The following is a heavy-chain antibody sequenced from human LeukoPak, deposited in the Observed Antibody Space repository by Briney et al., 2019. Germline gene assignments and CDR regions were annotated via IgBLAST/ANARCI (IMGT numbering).Heavy chain of an antibody. CDR1: GFTFSSYG. CDR2: IWYDGSNK. Sequence: GGSLRLSCAASGFTFSSYGMHWARQAPGKGLEWVAVIWYDGSNKYYADSVKGRFTISRDNSKNTLYLQMNSLRAEDTAVYYCARDGYSSSWYPLYYYYGMDVWGQGTTVTVSS. CDR3: ARDGYSSSWYPLYYYYGMDV. D-gene: IGHD6-13*01. J-gene: IGHJ6*02. V-gene: IGHV3-33*01.